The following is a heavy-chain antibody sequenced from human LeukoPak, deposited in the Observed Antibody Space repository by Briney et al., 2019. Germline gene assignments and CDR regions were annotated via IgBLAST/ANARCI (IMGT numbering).Heavy chain of an antibody. Sequence: PGGSLRLSCTASGFTFSNYDIHWVRQAPGKGLEWVAVIWYDGSNKYYADSVKGRFTISRDNSKSTLYLQMNSLRAEDTAVYYCARAADYGGTLDCWGQGTLVTVSS. J-gene: IGHJ4*02. D-gene: IGHD4-23*01. V-gene: IGHV3-33*01. CDR2: IWYDGSNK. CDR3: ARAADYGGTLDC. CDR1: GFTFSNYD.